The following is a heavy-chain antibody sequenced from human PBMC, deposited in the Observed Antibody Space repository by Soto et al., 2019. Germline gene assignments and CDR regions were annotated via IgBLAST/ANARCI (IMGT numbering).Heavy chain of an antibody. V-gene: IGHV2-26*01. CDR3: ARMKVDSYQFYYAMDV. Sequence: QVTLKESGPALVKPTATLTLTCTVSGFSLTTGKMGVSWIRQPPGKALAWLTHIFSDNERSYSTSLQGRLTISKDTSGSQVVLSMTNVDPVDTATYYCARMKVDSYQFYYAMDVWGQGTTVTVSS. CDR2: IFSDNER. J-gene: IGHJ6*02. CDR1: GFSLTTGKMG. D-gene: IGHD3-9*01.